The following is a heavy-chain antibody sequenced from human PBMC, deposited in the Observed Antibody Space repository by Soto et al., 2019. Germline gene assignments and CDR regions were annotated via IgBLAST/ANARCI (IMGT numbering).Heavy chain of an antibody. J-gene: IGHJ6*03. CDR3: ASSEAVPTTTYYYWYIDV. Sequence: QVQLVQSGAEVKKPGASVRISCKASGYTFTDYYLHWVRQAPGQGLEWMGIMNPSGGVTSYAQKFQGTVAVTRDTSTSTVYMQLSSLISEDTAVYYCASSEAVPTTTYYYWYIDVWGKGTTVTVSS. D-gene: IGHD2-2*01. CDR1: GYTFTDYY. V-gene: IGHV1-46*03. CDR2: MNPSGGVT.